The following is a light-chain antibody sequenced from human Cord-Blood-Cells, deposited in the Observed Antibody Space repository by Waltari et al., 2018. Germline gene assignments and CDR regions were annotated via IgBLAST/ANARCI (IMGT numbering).Light chain of an antibody. CDR2: DVS. CDR3: CSYADSYTPMV. Sequence: QSALTQPRSVSGSPGQSVTISCTGTSSDVGGYNYVSWYQQHPGKAPKLMIYDVSKRPSGVPDRFSGSKSGNTASLTISGLQAEDEADYYCCSYADSYTPMVFGGGTKLTVL. V-gene: IGLV2-11*01. J-gene: IGLJ3*02. CDR1: SSDVGGYNY.